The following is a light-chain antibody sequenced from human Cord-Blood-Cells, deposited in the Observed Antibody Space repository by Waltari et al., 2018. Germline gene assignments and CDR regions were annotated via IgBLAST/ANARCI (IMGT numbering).Light chain of an antibody. J-gene: IGKJ2*01. CDR1: QSISSY. CDR3: QQSYSTPYT. Sequence: IQMTQAPTHPSAHVGDKFTITCRASQSISSYLNWYQQKPGKAPKLLIYAASSLQSGVPSRFSGSGSGTDFTLTISSLQPEDFATYYCQQSYSTPYTFGQGTKLEIK. V-gene: IGKV1-39*01. CDR2: AAS.